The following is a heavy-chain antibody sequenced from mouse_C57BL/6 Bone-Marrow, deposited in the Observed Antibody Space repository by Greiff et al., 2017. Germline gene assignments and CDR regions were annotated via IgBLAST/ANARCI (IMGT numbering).Heavy chain of an antibody. J-gene: IGHJ2*01. V-gene: IGHV5-9-1*02. CDR1: GFTFSSYA. CDR2: ISSGGDYI. CDR3: TREHYGSSFDY. D-gene: IGHD1-1*01. Sequence: EVKVVESGEGLVKPGGSLKLSCAASGFTFSSYAMSWVRQTPEKRLEWVAYISSGGDYIYYADTVKGRFTISRDNARNTLYLQMSSLKSEDTAMYYCTREHYGSSFDYWGQGTTLTVSS.